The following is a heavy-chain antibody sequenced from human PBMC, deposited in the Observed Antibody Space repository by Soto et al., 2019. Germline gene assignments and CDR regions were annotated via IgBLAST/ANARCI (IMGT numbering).Heavy chain of an antibody. CDR2: IYYSGIT. J-gene: IGHJ6*02. CDR3: ARVPITMVRGVIYDYGMDV. Sequence: SETLSLTCTVSGGSISSSIYYWGWIRHPPGKGLEWIGSIYYSGITYYNPSLKSRVTISVDTSKNQFSLKLSSVTAADTAVYYCARVPITMVRGVIYDYGMDVWGQGTTVTVSS. V-gene: IGHV4-39*01. D-gene: IGHD3-10*01. CDR1: GGSISSSIYY.